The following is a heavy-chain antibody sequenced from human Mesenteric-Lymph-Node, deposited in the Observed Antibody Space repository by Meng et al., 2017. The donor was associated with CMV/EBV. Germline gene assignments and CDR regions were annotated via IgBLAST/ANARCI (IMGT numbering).Heavy chain of an antibody. V-gene: IGHV1-69*05. D-gene: IGHD6-19*01. CDR1: GGTFSSYA. Sequence: SGGTFSSYAISWVRQAPGQGREWMGGIIPAFGTANYAQKFQGRVTITTDESTNTAYMELTSLRSEDTALYYCARGDTTGWYQFSWFDPWGQGTLVTVSS. CDR3: ARGDTTGWYQFSWFDP. J-gene: IGHJ5*02. CDR2: IIPAFGTA.